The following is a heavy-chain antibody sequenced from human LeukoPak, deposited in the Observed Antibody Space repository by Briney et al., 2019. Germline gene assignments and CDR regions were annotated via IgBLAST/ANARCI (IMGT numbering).Heavy chain of an antibody. V-gene: IGHV4-38-2*02. CDR2: IYHSGST. D-gene: IGHD3-10*01. CDR1: GYSISSGYY. J-gene: IGHJ4*02. Sequence: SETLSLTCTVSGYSISSGYYWGWIRQPPGKGLEWIGSIYHSGSTYYNPSLTSRVTMSIDTSKNQFSLELRSVTAADTAVYYCTRDPAFYGSGDWGQGTLVTVSS. CDR3: TRDPAFYGSGD.